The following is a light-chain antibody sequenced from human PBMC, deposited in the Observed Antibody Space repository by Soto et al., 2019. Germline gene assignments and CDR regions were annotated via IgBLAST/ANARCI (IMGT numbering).Light chain of an antibody. CDR2: GAF. V-gene: IGKV3-15*01. Sequence: EIVMTQSPTTLSVSPGERASLSCRASQSVSSNLAWYQQKPGQAPRPLIYGAFTRATGVPARFSGSGSGTEFTLTISSLQPEDFVVYYCQQYNNWPPYTFGQGTKLEIK. CDR3: QQYNNWPPYT. J-gene: IGKJ2*01. CDR1: QSVSSN.